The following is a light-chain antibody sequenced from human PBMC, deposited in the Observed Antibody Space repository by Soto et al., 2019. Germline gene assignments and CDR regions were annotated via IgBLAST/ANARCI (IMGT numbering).Light chain of an antibody. CDR1: QSIGTW. J-gene: IGKJ5*01. Sequence: DIQMTQSPSTLSASVGDGVTITCRASQSIGTWLAWYQQKPGKAPKVLIYDVSNLETGVPSRFSGSGSGTHFTFTIASLQPEDTAIYYCQQYYDLPITFGQGTRLEIK. CDR3: QQYYDLPIT. CDR2: DVS. V-gene: IGKV1-33*01.